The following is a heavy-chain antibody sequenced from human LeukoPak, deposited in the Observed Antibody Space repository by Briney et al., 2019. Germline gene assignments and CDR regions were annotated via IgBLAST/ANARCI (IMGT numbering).Heavy chain of an antibody. CDR3: AKDGPASWGYFDY. J-gene: IGHJ4*02. CDR1: GFTFSSYA. CDR2: ISSSGSST. Sequence: GSLRLSCAASGFTFSSYAMNWVRRAPGKGLEWVSTISSSGSSTYYPDSVKGRFTTSRDNSKNTVFLLMNSLRAEDTAVYYCAKDGPASWGYFDYWGQGTPVTVSS. V-gene: IGHV3-23*01. D-gene: IGHD3-16*01.